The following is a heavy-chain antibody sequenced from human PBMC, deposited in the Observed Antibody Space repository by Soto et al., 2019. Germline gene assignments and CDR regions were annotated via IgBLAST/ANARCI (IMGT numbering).Heavy chain of an antibody. D-gene: IGHD3-22*01. CDR2: ISYDGSNK. CDR1: GFTFSSYA. Sequence: QVQLVESGGGVVQPGRSLRLSCAASGFTFSSYAMHWVRQAPGKGLEWVAVISYDGSNKYYADSVMGRFTISRDNSKNTLYLQMNSLRAEDTAVYYCARAVHSSGYYYGRYWGQGTLVTVSS. CDR3: ARAVHSSGYYYGRY. V-gene: IGHV3-30-3*01. J-gene: IGHJ4*02.